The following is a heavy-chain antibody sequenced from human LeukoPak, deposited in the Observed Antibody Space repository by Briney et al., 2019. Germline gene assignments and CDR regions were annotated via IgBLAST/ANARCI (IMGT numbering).Heavy chain of an antibody. J-gene: IGHJ1*01. Sequence: GGSLRLSCAASGFTFSSYWMHWVRQAPGKGLEWVSYISSSSSTIYYADSVKGRFTISRDNAKNSLYLQMNSLRAEDTAVYYCARDSRASVVRGVISSEYFQHWGQGTLVTVSS. CDR1: GFTFSSYW. D-gene: IGHD3-10*01. V-gene: IGHV3-48*04. CDR2: ISSSSSTI. CDR3: ARDSRASVVRGVISSEYFQH.